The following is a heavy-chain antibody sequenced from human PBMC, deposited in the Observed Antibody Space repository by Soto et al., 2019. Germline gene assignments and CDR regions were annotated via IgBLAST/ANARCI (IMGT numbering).Heavy chain of an antibody. CDR3: ARGGTIAVVPPAINPRNWLDP. Sequence: SETLSLTCAVYGGSFSGYYWSSLRQPPGKELEWFGEINHSGSTNYNPSLKSRVTISVDTSKNQFSLKLSSVTAADTAVYYCARGGTIAVVPPAINPRNWLDPWGQGTLVTVSS. J-gene: IGHJ5*02. CDR1: GGSFSGYY. D-gene: IGHD2-2*01. CDR2: INHSGST. V-gene: IGHV4-34*01.